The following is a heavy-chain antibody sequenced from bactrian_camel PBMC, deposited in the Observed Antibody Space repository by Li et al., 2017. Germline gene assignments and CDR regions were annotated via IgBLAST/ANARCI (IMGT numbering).Heavy chain of an antibody. CDR2: IYIGLGST. CDR3: AAHNVDTSLFLFQFDF. Sequence: VQLVESGGGSVQAGGSLQLSCAASGFAFSSNGMSWIRQAPGKEREGVAAIYIGLGSTYYADSVKGRFTISRDNAKNTVFLQMNSLKTEDTAVYHCAAHNVDTSLFLFQFDFWGQGTQVTVS. J-gene: IGHJ4*01. CDR1: GFAFSSNG. V-gene: IGHV3S40*01.